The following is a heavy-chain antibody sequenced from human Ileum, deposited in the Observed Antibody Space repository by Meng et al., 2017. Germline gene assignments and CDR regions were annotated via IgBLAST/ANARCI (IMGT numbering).Heavy chain of an antibody. V-gene: IGHV1-58*02. CDR3: AAGVVVTAIPLGYYYGMDV. CDR1: GFTFTSSA. Sequence: SVKVSCKASGFTFTSSAMQWVRQARGQRLEWIGWIVVGSGNTNYAQKFQERVTITRDMSTSTAYMALSSLRSEDTAVYYYAAGVVVTAIPLGYYYGMDVWGQGTTVTVSS. CDR2: IVVGSGNT. J-gene: IGHJ6*02. D-gene: IGHD2-21*02.